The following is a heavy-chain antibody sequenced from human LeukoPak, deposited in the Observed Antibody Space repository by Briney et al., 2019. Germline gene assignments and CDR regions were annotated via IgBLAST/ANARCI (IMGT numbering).Heavy chain of an antibody. CDR3: ASPDSTPSNGFDY. J-gene: IGHJ4*02. CDR1: GGTFSSYA. D-gene: IGHD1-1*01. Sequence: SVKVSCKASGGTFSSYAISWVRQAPGQGLEWMGGIIPIFGTANYAQKFQGRVTITTDESTSTAYVELSSLRSEDTAVYYCASPDSTPSNGFDYWGQGTLVTVSS. V-gene: IGHV1-69*05. CDR2: IIPIFGTA.